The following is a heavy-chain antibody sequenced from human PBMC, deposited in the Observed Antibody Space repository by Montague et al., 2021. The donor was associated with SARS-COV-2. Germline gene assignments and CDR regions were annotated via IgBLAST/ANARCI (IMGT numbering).Heavy chain of an antibody. J-gene: IGHJ4*02. V-gene: IGHV4-39*01. CDR2: IHYIGIT. D-gene: IGHD2-21*02. Sequence: SETLSLTCNVSVPSIGVGIYYWAWIRQPPGRELKWIGSIHYIGITNYNPSLKSRVTISVDTSKNQFSLKLRLVIAADTAVHYCARLLPGGTVVATDVPFDSWGQGTLVTVSS. CDR3: ARLLPGGTVVATDVPFDS. CDR1: VPSIGVGIYY.